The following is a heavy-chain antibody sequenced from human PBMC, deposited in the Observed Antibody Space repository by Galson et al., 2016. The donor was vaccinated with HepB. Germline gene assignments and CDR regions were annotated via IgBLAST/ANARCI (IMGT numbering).Heavy chain of an antibody. CDR2: IKSKSDGGTT. CDR1: GFTFSDAW. D-gene: IGHD3-3*01. Sequence: SLRLSCAASGFTFSDAWMSWVRQAPGKGPEWVGRIKSKSDGGTTEYAAPVKGRFSISRDDSISTLYLQMNTLKSEDTAVYYCSTDQDYIWNGYRHFSVHWGQGTTVTVSA. CDR3: STDQDYIWNGYRHFSVH. J-gene: IGHJ3*01. V-gene: IGHV3-15*01.